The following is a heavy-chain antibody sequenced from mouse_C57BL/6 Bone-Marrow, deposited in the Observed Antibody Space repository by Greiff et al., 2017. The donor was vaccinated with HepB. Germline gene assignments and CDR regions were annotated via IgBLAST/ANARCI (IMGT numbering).Heavy chain of an antibody. CDR2: IDPSGSYT. CDR1: GYTFTSYW. D-gene: IGHD1-1*01. Sequence: VQLQQPGAELVMPGASVKLSCKASGYTFTSYWMHWVKQRPGQGLEWIGEIDPSGSYTNYNQKFKGKSTLTVDKSSSTAYMQLSSLTSEDSAVYYCARRLYGSSPWFADWGQGTLVTVSA. J-gene: IGHJ3*01. CDR3: ARRLYGSSPWFAD. V-gene: IGHV1-69*01.